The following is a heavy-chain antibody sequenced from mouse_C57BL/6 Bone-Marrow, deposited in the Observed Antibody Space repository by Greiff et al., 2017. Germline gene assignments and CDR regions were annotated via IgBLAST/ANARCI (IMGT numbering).Heavy chain of an antibody. J-gene: IGHJ4*01. CDR2: INPNYGTT. Sequence: EVQLQQSGPELVKPGASVKISCKASGYSFTAYTMNWVQQSNGKSLEWIGVINPNYGTTSYNQKFKGKATLTVDQSSSTAYMQLNSLTSEDSAVYYCAIYSNYGYAMDYWGQGTSVTVSS. D-gene: IGHD2-5*01. CDR1: GYSFTAYT. CDR3: AIYSNYGYAMDY. V-gene: IGHV1-39*01.